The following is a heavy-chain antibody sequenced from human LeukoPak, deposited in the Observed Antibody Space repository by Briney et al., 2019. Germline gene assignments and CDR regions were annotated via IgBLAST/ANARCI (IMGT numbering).Heavy chain of an antibody. CDR2: IRYDGSNK. Sequence: GGSLRLSCAASGFTFSSYGMHWVRQAPGKGLEWVAFIRYDGSNKYYADSVKGRFTISRDHSKNTLYLQMNTVRPEDTGVYYCAKDWGSGSQNYYFHYYMDVWGTGTTVTVSS. V-gene: IGHV3-30*02. J-gene: IGHJ6*03. CDR3: AKDWGSGSQNYYFHYYMDV. CDR1: GFTFSSYG. D-gene: IGHD6-13*01.